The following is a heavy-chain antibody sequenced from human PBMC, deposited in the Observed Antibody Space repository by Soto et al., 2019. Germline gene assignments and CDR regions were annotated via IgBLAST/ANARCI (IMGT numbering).Heavy chain of an antibody. CDR3: AHRRLAAAGLHFDY. Sequence: QITLKESGPTLVKPTQTLTLTCTFSGFSLSTSVVGVGWIRQPPGKSLEWLALSYWDDDKRYSPSLKSRLTITNDNSKNQVVLTMTNMDPVDTATYYCAHRRLAAAGLHFDYWGQGTRVTVSS. V-gene: IGHV2-5*02. J-gene: IGHJ4*02. D-gene: IGHD6-13*01. CDR1: GFSLSTSVVG. CDR2: SYWDDDK.